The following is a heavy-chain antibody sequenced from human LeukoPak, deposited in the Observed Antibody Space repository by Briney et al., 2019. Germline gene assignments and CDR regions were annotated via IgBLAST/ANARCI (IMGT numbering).Heavy chain of an antibody. Sequence: QTGGSLRLSCAASGFTFSSYAMSWVRQAPGKVLEWVSAISGSGGSTYYADSVKGRFTISRDNSKNTLYLQMNSLRAEDTAVYYCAKNDDMAVDYFDYWGQGTLVTVSS. J-gene: IGHJ4*02. CDR1: GFTFSSYA. CDR2: ISGSGGST. V-gene: IGHV3-23*01. CDR3: AKNDDMAVDYFDY. D-gene: IGHD2-2*01.